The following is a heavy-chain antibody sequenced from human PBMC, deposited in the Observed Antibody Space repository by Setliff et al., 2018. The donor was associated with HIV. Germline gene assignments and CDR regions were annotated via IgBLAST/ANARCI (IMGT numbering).Heavy chain of an antibody. D-gene: IGHD5-12*01. CDR1: GFNFTNYY. CDR2: INASGDKT. Sequence: ASVKVSCKASGFNFTNYYIHWVRQAPGEGLEWVGVINASGDKTNYAQKFQGRLIITKDTSTSTVYMELSSLRSDDTAVYYCGRDYRSWIRAIGYWVQGTLVTVSS. J-gene: IGHJ4*02. CDR3: GRDYRSWIRAIGY. V-gene: IGHV1-46*03.